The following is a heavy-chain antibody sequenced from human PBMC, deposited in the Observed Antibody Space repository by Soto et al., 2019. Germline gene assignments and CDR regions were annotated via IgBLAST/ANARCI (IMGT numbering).Heavy chain of an antibody. J-gene: IGHJ6*02. D-gene: IGHD6-6*01. V-gene: IGHV4-39*01. CDR1: GGSISSRSYY. CDR3: ARVISSSSSLGHPCYYYGMDV. CDR2: IYYSGST. Sequence: SETLSLTCTVSGGSISSRSYYWGWIRQPPGKGLEWIGSIYYSGSTYYNPSLNSRVTMSVDTSKSQFSLKLSSVTAADTAVYYCARVISSSSSLGHPCYYYGMDVWGQGTTVTVSS.